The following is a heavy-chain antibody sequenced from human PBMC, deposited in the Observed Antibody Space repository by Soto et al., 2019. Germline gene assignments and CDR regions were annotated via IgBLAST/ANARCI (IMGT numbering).Heavy chain of an antibody. D-gene: IGHD2-15*01. Sequence: ASVKVSCKASGYTVTRYGISWVRQAPGQGLEWMGWISADNGNTNYPQRFQGRVTMTTDTSTNTAYMELRSLTSDDTALYYCAREGYCSSGSCALYSHDYFGMDVWGQGTTVTVSS. CDR3: AREGYCSSGSCALYSHDYFGMDV. J-gene: IGHJ6*02. CDR1: GYTVTRYG. V-gene: IGHV1-18*01. CDR2: ISADNGNT.